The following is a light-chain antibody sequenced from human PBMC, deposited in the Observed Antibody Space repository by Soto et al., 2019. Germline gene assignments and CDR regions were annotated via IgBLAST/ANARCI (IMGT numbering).Light chain of an antibody. J-gene: IGKJ1*01. CDR2: GAS. CDR1: QSVDSTY. Sequence: EIVLTKSRGTLSLSPGERATLSCRASQSVDSTYLTWYQQKPGQAPRLLIYGASGRATGIPDRFSGSGSGTDFTLTISRLEPEDFEVYFCQYYDSFRTFGQGTKVDIK. CDR3: QYYDSFRT. V-gene: IGKV3-20*01.